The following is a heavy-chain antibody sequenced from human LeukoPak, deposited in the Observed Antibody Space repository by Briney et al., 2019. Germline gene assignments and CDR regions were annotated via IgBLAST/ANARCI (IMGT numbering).Heavy chain of an antibody. CDR1: GFTFSNSA. CDR3: SKRIYSSGWSYFDY. V-gene: IGHV3-23*01. J-gene: IGHJ4*01. Sequence: PGGSLRLSCAASGFTFSNSAMSWVRQAPGKGLEGVSTLSGRGITTYYADSLKGRFTISRDNSKNTLFLQMNSLRAEDTAVYYLSKRIYSSGWSYFDYWGHGTLVTVSS. D-gene: IGHD6-19*01. CDR2: LSGRGITT.